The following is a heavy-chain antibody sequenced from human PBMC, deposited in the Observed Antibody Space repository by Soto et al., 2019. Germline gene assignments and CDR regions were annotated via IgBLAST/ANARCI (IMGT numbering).Heavy chain of an antibody. D-gene: IGHD3-3*01. CDR2: INHSGST. J-gene: IGHJ4*02. CDR3: ASTHYDFWSGYHKRDY. CDR1: GGSFSGYY. V-gene: IGHV4-34*01. Sequence: SETLSLTCAVYGGSFSGYYWSWIRQPPGKGLEWIGEINHSGSTNYNPSLKSQVTISVDTSKNQFSLKLSSVTAADTAVYYCASTHYDFWSGYHKRDYWGQGTLVTVSS.